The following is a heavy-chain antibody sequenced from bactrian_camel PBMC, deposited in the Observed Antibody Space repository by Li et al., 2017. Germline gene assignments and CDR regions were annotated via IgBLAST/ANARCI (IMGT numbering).Heavy chain of an antibody. CDR1: PDTHGLNY. V-gene: IGHV3S53*01. Sequence: HVQLVESGGGSIGPGGSLTLSCAVSPDTHGLNYIAWFRQAPGKERERVATIDDDGIISYADSVKGRFTISQDNAKSTLYLQMNSLKPEDAAMYYCAPESTWYGGSWHDFGYWGQGTQVTVS. CDR3: APESTWYGGSWHDFGY. J-gene: IGHJ6*01. CDR2: IDDDGII. D-gene: IGHD6*01.